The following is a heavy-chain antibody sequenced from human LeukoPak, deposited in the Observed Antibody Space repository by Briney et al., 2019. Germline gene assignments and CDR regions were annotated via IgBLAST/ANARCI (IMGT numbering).Heavy chain of an antibody. J-gene: IGHJ6*02. CDR3: ARQGYCSSTSCYFNYYGMDV. CDR1: GGSISSSSYY. Sequence: SETLSLTCTVSGGSISSSSYYWGWIRQPPGKGLEWIGSIYYSGSTYYNPSLKSRVTISVDTSKNQFSLKLSSVTAADTAVYYYARQGYCSSTSCYFNYYGMDVWGQGTTVTVSS. V-gene: IGHV4-39*01. D-gene: IGHD2-2*01. CDR2: IYYSGST.